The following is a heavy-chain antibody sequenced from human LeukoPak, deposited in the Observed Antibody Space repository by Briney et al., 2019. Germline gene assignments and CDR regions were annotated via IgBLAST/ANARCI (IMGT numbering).Heavy chain of an antibody. CDR1: GFTFRSYG. J-gene: IGHJ4*02. CDR3: ARGLGRTAMVTRGGVRFDY. Sequence: GGSLRLSCAASGFTFRSYGMSWVRRAPGKGREWVSAISGSGGSTYYADSVKGRFTISRDNSKNTLYLQMNSLRAEDTAVYYCARGLGRTAMVTRGGVRFDYWGQGTLVTVSS. CDR2: ISGSGGST. V-gene: IGHV3-23*01. D-gene: IGHD5-18*01.